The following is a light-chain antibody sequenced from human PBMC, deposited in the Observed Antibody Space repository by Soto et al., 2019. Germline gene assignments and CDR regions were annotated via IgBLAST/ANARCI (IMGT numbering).Light chain of an antibody. V-gene: IGKV3-20*01. CDR1: QSISSNS. Sequence: TQSPSSVSASVGDRVTITCRASQSISSNSLAWYQQKPGQAPRLFIYGASSRATGIPDRFIGSGSGTHFTLTISRLEPEDFALYYCQQYGSSPRISFGQGTRLDIK. CDR3: QQYGSSPRIS. J-gene: IGKJ5*01. CDR2: GAS.